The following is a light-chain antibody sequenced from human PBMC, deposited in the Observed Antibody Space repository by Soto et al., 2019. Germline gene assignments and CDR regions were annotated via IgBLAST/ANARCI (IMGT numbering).Light chain of an antibody. CDR3: QVWDSSSDLPGV. Sequence: SYELTQPPSVSVAPGQTARITCGGTNIGSKSVHWYQQKPGQAPVLVVYDDSDRPSGIPERFSGSNSGNTATLTISRVEAGDEADYYCQVWDSSSDLPGVFGTGTKLTVL. CDR1: NIGSKS. CDR2: DDS. J-gene: IGLJ1*01. V-gene: IGLV3-21*02.